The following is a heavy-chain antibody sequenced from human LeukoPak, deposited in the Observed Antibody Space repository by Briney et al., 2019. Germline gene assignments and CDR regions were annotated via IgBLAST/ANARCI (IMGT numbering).Heavy chain of an antibody. CDR2: INPISGGT. Sequence: ASVKVSCKASGYTFTGYYIHWVRQAPGQGLEWMGWINPISGGTNYAEKFQGRVTTTRDTSINTAYMEVTRLTSDDTAVYYCATIISGSVDYWGQGTLVTVSS. V-gene: IGHV1-2*02. J-gene: IGHJ4*02. CDR3: ATIISGSVDY. D-gene: IGHD3-10*01. CDR1: GYTFTGYY.